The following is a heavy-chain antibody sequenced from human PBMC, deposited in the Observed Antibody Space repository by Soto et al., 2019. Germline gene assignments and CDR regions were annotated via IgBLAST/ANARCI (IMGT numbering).Heavy chain of an antibody. CDR2: ISYDGSNK. V-gene: IGHV3-30-3*01. CDR3: ARDRYYYYYGMDV. Sequence: GGSLRLSCAASGFTFSSYAMHWVRQAPGKGLEWVAVISYDGSNKYYADSVKGRFTISRDNSKNTLYLQMSSLRAEDMAVYYCARDRYYYYYGMDVWGQGTTVTVSS. J-gene: IGHJ6*02. CDR1: GFTFSSYA.